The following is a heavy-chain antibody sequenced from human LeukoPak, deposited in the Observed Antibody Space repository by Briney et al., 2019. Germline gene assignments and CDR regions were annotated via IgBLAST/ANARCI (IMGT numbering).Heavy chain of an antibody. J-gene: IGHJ4*02. CDR1: GGSINRYY. V-gene: IGHV4-59*01. Sequence: SETLSLTCSVSGGSINRYYWSWIRQPPGKELEWLGYIYYSGRTNYNPSLKSRVTMSVDTSKSQFSLRLNSVTAEDTAVYFCARGGGVLIEIDYWGQGILATVSS. CDR2: IYYSGRT. D-gene: IGHD2-21*01. CDR3: ARGGGVLIEIDY.